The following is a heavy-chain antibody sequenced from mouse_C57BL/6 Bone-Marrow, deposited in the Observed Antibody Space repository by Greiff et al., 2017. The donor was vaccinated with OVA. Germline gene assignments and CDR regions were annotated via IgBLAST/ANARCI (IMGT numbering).Heavy chain of an antibody. CDR3: AREDGSSLGGFAF. J-gene: IGHJ3*01. D-gene: IGHD1-1*01. V-gene: IGHV5-15*01. CDR1: GFTFSDYG. CDR2: ISNLAYSI. Sequence: EVQLVESGGGLVQPGGSLKLSCAASGFTFSDYGMAWVRQAPRQGPEWVGFISNLAYSIYYAATVTGRFTISRENAKNTLYLEMSSLRSEDTAMYYCAREDGSSLGGFAFGGQGTLVTVSA.